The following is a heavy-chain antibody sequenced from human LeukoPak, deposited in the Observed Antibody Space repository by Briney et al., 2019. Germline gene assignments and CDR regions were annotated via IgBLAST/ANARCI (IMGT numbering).Heavy chain of an antibody. V-gene: IGHV3-21*01. CDR3: ASDSYSPEYFQH. D-gene: IGHD2-15*01. CDR1: GFTFSNYS. Sequence: PGGSLRLSCAASGFTFSNYSMNWVRQAPGKGLEWVSCISSGSSYIYYADSVKGRFTISRDNSKNTLYLQMNSLRAEDTAVYYCASDSYSPEYFQHWGQGTLVTVSS. CDR2: ISSGSSYI. J-gene: IGHJ1*01.